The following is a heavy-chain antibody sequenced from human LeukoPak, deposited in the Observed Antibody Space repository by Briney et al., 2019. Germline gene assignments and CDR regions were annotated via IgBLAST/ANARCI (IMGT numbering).Heavy chain of an antibody. CDR3: ARADEGYSYGYSFFSGAFDI. V-gene: IGHV3-21*01. D-gene: IGHD5-18*01. CDR1: GFTFTTYA. Sequence: GGSLRLSCAASGFTFTTYAMNWVRQAPGKGLEWVSSISSSSSYIYYADSVKGRFTISRDNAKNSLYLQMNSLRAEDTAVYYCARADEGYSYGYSFFSGAFDIWGQGTMVTVSS. J-gene: IGHJ3*02. CDR2: ISSSSSYI.